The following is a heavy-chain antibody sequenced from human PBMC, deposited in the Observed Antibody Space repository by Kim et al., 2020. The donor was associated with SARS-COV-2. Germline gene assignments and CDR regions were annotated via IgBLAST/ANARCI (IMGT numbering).Heavy chain of an antibody. J-gene: IGHJ4*02. D-gene: IGHD1-26*01. CDR1: GFTFSDYY. Sequence: GGSLRLSCAASGFTFSDYYMDWVRQAPGKGLEWVGRSRNEVNRYTTEYAAAVKGRFTVSRDGSKNFLFLQMNNLLTEDTAVYYCATLVGGTQALDSWGQGTLVTVSS. CDR3: ATLVGGTQALDS. V-gene: IGHV3-72*01. CDR2: SRNEVNRYTT.